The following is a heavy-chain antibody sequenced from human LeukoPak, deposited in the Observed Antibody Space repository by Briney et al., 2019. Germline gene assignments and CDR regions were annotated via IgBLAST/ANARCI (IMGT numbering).Heavy chain of an antibody. CDR1: GGSFSGYY. J-gene: IGHJ5*02. D-gene: IGHD2-2*01. V-gene: IGHV4-34*01. CDR3: ARGSVGQLPYNWFDP. CDR2: INHSGST. Sequence: MPSETLSLTCAVCGGSFSGYYWSWLRQPPGKGLEWIGEINHSGSTNYNPSLKSRVTISVDTSKNQFSLKLSSVTAADTAVYYCARGSVGQLPYNWFDPWGQGTLVTVSS.